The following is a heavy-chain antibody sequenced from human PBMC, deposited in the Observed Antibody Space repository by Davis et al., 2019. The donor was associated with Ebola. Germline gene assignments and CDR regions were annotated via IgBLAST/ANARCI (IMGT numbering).Heavy chain of an antibody. J-gene: IGHJ4*02. CDR2: IYPGDSDT. CDR1: GYSFTSYW. V-gene: IGHV5-51*01. D-gene: IGHD1-26*01. CDR3: ARRAGIEGATIDY. Sequence: PGGSLRLSCKGSGYSFTSYWIGWVRQMPGKGLEWMGIIYPGDSDTRYSPSFQGQVTISADKSISTAYLQWSSLKASDTAMYYCARRAGIEGATIDYWGQGTLVTVSS.